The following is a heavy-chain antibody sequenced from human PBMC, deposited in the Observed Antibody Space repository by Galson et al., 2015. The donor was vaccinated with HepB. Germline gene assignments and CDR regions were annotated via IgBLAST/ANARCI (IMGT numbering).Heavy chain of an antibody. V-gene: IGHV1-69*13. CDR3: ARDSPSAGLENYYYYGMDV. Sequence: SVKVSCKASGGTFSSYAISWVRQAPGQGLEWMGGIIPIFGTANYAQKFQGRVTITADESTSTAYMELSSLRSEDTAVYYCARDSPSAGLENYYYYGMDVWGQGTTVTVSS. J-gene: IGHJ6*02. CDR1: GGTFSSYA. CDR2: IIPIFGTA. D-gene: IGHD5-24*01.